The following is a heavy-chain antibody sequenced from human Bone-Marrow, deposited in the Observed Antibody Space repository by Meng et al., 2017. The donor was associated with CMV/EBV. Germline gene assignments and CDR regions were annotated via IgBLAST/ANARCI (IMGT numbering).Heavy chain of an antibody. D-gene: IGHD3-3*01. CDR1: GGSFSGYY. Sequence: SETLSXTCAVYGGSFSGYYWSWIRQPPGKGLEWIGEINHSGSTNYNPSLKSRVTISVDTSKNQFSLKLSSVTAADTAVYYCARVDRITIFGVVMDDAFDIWGQGTMVTVSS. J-gene: IGHJ3*02. CDR3: ARVDRITIFGVVMDDAFDI. V-gene: IGHV4-34*01. CDR2: INHSGST.